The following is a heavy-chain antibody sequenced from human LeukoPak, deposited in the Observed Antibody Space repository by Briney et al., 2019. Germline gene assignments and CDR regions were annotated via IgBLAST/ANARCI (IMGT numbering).Heavy chain of an antibody. J-gene: IGHJ6*03. V-gene: IGHV4-59*01. CDR1: GGSISSYY. CDR3: ARVSWFPGTSYYYMDV. D-gene: IGHD1-1*01. Sequence: SETLSLTCTVSGGSISSYYWSWIRQPPGKGLEWIGYIHYSGSTNYNPSLKSRVTISLDTSKNQFSLKLTSVTAADTAVYYCARVSWFPGTSYYYMDVWGKGTTVTVSS. CDR2: IHYSGST.